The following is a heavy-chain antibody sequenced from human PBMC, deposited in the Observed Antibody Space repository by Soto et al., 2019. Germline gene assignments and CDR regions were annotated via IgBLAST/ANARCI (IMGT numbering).Heavy chain of an antibody. Sequence: ASVKVXCKASGYTXTSYAMHWVRQAPGQRLEWMGWINAGNGNTKYSQKFQGRVTITRDTSASTAYMELSSLGSEDTAVYYCARSIVVVTALDYWGQGTLVTVSS. D-gene: IGHD2-21*02. CDR3: ARSIVVVTALDY. CDR1: GYTXTSYA. CDR2: INAGNGNT. V-gene: IGHV1-3*01. J-gene: IGHJ4*02.